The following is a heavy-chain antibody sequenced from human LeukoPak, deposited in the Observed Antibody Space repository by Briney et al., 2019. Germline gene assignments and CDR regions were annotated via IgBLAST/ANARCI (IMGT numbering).Heavy chain of an antibody. CDR1: GFTFSDYY. J-gene: IGHJ4*02. CDR3: ARRGYYDILTGYYPEPLYYFDY. CDR2: ISSSGRTI. V-gene: IGHV3-11*04. Sequence: GGSLRLSCAASGFTFSDYYMSWIRQAPGKGLEWVSYISSSGRTIYYADSVKGRFTISRDNAKNSLYLQMNSLRAEDTAVYYCARRGYYDILTGYYPEPLYYFDYWGQGTLVTVSS. D-gene: IGHD3-9*01.